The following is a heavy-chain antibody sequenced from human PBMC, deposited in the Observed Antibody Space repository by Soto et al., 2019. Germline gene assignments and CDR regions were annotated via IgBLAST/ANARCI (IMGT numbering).Heavy chain of an antibody. V-gene: IGHV1-69*06. CDR3: ERDNGLGPPTD. J-gene: IGHJ4*02. D-gene: IGHD3-16*01. Sequence: VKVSCNASGGTFSRDAFCLVRQDPGQGLEWMGGTIPIFGTANYAQKFQGRVTITADKSTSTAYMELSSLRSEDTAVYYCERDNGLGPPTDWGQGTLVTVSS. CDR2: TIPIFGTA. CDR1: GGTFSRDA.